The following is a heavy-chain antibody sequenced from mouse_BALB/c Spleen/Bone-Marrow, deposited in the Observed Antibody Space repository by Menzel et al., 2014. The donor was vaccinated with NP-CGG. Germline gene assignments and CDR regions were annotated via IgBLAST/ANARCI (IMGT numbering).Heavy chain of an antibody. CDR1: GYTFTSYT. CDR3: ARGGTARAAWFAY. Sequence: QVQLKESAAELARPGASVKMSCKASGYTFTSYTMHWIKQGPGQGLEWIGYINPSSAYTEYNQKFKDKTTLTADTSSSTAYMQLSSLTSEDSAVYYCARGGTARAAWFAYWGQGTLVTVSA. J-gene: IGHJ3*01. D-gene: IGHD3-3*01. CDR2: INPSSAYT. V-gene: IGHV1-4*02.